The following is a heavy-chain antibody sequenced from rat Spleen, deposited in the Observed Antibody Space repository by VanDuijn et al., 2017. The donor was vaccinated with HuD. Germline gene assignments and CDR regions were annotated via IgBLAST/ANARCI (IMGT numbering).Heavy chain of an antibody. CDR3: ARETGYNSYFDY. CDR1: GFTFSNYY. CDR2: ISPGGGSS. J-gene: IGHJ2*01. V-gene: IGHV5-27*01. D-gene: IGHD1-4*01. Sequence: EVHLVESGGGLVQPGRSLKVSCAASGFTFSNYYMAWVRQAPTKGLDWVAYISPGGGSSYYRDSVKGRFTISRDNAKSTLYLQMNSLRSEDTATYYCARETGYNSYFDYWGQGVMVTVSS.